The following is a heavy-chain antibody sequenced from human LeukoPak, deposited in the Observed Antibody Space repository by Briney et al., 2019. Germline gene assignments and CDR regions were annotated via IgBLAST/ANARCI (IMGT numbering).Heavy chain of an antibody. CDR2: IKSKNDGETR. D-gene: IGHD1-1*01. V-gene: IGHV3-15*01. J-gene: IGHJ4*02. CDR3: VGRPWNFDY. Sequence: GGSLRLSCAASGFIFSHAWVSWVRQCPGKGLEWVGRIKSKNDGETRDYAAPVKGRFTISRDESKAEVYLHMTSLKAEDTAVYYCVGRPWNFDYWGQGTLVTVSS. CDR1: GFIFSHAW.